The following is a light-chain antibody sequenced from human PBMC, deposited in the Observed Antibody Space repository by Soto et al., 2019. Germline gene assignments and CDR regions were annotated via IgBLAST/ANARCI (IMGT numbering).Light chain of an antibody. CDR3: QQCNNWPQWT. CDR1: QSVGTF. Sequence: EVVMRQSPRTPSVSPGDVATLFCIASQSVGTFFAWYQQKPGQAPRLLIYDASNRATGIPPRFSGSGSGTDFTLTISSLEPEDFAVYYCQQCNNWPQWTFGQGTKVDIK. J-gene: IGKJ1*01. CDR2: DAS. V-gene: IGKV3-11*01.